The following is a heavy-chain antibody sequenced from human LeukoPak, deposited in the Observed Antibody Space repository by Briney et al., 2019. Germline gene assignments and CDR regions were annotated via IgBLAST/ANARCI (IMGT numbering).Heavy chain of an antibody. Sequence: PSETLSLTCAVYGGSFSGYYWSWIRQPPGKGLEWIGEINHSGSTNYNPSLKSRVTISVDTSKNQFSLKLSSVTAADTAVYYCARDRSGDYDFDYWGQGTLVTVSS. CDR3: ARDRSGDYDFDY. J-gene: IGHJ4*02. D-gene: IGHD4-17*01. V-gene: IGHV4-34*01. CDR1: GGSFSGYY. CDR2: INHSGST.